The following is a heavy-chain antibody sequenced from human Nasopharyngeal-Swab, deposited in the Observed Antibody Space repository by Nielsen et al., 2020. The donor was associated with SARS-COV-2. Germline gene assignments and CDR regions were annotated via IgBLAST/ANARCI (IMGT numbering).Heavy chain of an antibody. V-gene: IGHV3-23*01. CDR2: ISGSGITT. CDR3: AGDPRLRYFDY. Sequence: VRQAPGKGLEWVSVISGSGITTYYADSVKGRFTISRDNSKSTLYLQMNSLRAEDTAIYYCAGDPRLRYFDYWGQGTLVTVSS. J-gene: IGHJ4*02. D-gene: IGHD3-16*01.